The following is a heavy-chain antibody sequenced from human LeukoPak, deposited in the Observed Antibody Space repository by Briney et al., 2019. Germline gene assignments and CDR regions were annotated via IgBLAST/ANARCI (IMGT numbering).Heavy chain of an antibody. CDR3: AKDDYYTSGSSAFDI. CDR1: GFTFSSYA. J-gene: IGHJ3*02. V-gene: IGHV3-23*01. CDR2: ISGSGGST. Sequence: PGGSLRLSCAASGFTFSSYAMSWVRQAPGKGLEWVSAISGSGGSTYYADSVKGRFTIPRDNSKNTLFLQMSSLRAEDTAVYYCAKDDYYTSGSSAFDIWGQGTMVTVSS. D-gene: IGHD3-10*01.